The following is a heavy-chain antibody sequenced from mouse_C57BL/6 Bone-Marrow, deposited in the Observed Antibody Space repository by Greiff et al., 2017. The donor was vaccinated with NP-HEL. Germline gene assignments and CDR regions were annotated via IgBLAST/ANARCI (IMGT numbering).Heavy chain of an antibody. J-gene: IGHJ1*03. D-gene: IGHD1-1*01. CDR2: IHPSASDT. V-gene: IGHV1-74*01. Sequence: QVQLQQPGAELVKPGASVKVSCKASGYTFTSYWMHWVKQRPGQGLEWIGRIHPSASDTNYNQKFKGKATLTVDKSSSTAYMQLSSLTSDDSAVYYCAIRGYYGSRGPHWYFDVWGTGTTVTVSS. CDR1: GYTFTSYW. CDR3: AIRGYYGSRGPHWYFDV.